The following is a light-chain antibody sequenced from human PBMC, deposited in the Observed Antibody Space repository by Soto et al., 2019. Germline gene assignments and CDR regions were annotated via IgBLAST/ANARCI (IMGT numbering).Light chain of an antibody. CDR2: AAS. V-gene: IGKV3-15*01. CDR3: QQYDNWPLT. J-gene: IGKJ4*01. CDR1: QSVSSN. Sequence: EKVMTQSPATLSVSPGERATLSCRASQSVSSNLAWYQQNPGQAPRLLIYAASTRATGIPARFSGSGSGTEFTLTISSLQSEDFAVYYCQQYDNWPLTFGGGTKVEIK.